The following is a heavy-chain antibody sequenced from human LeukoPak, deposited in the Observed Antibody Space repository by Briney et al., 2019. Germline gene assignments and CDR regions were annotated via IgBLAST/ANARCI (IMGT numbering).Heavy chain of an antibody. J-gene: IGHJ3*02. CDR2: LNSDGSSR. Sequence: PGRSLRLSCVASGFTFSSYWMHWVRQPPGKGLVWVSCLNSDGSSRRYADSVRGGFTISRDNAKNTLYLQMNSLRAEDTAVYYCATGNYHAFDIWGQGTMVTVSS. CDR1: GFTFSSYW. D-gene: IGHD1-7*01. V-gene: IGHV3-74*01. CDR3: ATGNYHAFDI.